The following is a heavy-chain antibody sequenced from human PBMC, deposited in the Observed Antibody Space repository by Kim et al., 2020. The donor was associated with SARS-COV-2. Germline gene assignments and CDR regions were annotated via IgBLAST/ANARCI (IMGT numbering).Heavy chain of an antibody. V-gene: IGHV3-23*01. CDR2: IRGGGDRE. Sequence: GGSLRLSCATSGFTFSSHAMTWVRQAPGKGLEWVAAIRGGGDREYHADSVKGRFTISRDNSNNTVFLQMNSLRVEDTARYYCAKDRPPGFYGDDCWGQGTLVTVSS. D-gene: IGHD3-10*01. J-gene: IGHJ4*02. CDR3: AKDRPPGFYGDDC. CDR1: GFTFSSHA.